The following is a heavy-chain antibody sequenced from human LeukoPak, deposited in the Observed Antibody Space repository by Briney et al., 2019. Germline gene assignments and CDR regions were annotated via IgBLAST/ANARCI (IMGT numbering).Heavy chain of an antibody. D-gene: IGHD1-26*01. CDR2: INPNSGGT. J-gene: IGHJ5*02. Sequence: GASVKVSCKASGYTFTGYYMHWVRQAPGQGLEWMGWINPNSGGTNYAQKFQGRVTMTRDTSISTAYMELSRLRSDDTAVYYCTLFGVEWELQDPNWFDPWGQGTLVTVPS. CDR1: GYTFTGYY. CDR3: TLFGVEWELQDPNWFDP. V-gene: IGHV1-2*02.